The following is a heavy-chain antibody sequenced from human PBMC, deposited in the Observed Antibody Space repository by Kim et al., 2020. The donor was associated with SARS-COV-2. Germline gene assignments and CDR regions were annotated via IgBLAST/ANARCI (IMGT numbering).Heavy chain of an antibody. CDR2: VYSGGET. CDR3: ACVPTGGNLDAFDL. V-gene: IGHV3-66*01. J-gene: IGHJ3*01. Sequence: GGSLRLSCAASGITVSGNYMNWVRQAPGKGLEWVSVVYSGGETYYADSVKDRFSISRDISNNTLYLQLNSLRAEDTAVYYCACVPTGGNLDAFDLWGQGTMVTVSS. D-gene: IGHD1-1*01. CDR1: GITVSGNY.